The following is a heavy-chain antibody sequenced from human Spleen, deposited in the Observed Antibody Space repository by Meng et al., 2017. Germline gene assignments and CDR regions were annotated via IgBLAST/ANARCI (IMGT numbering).Heavy chain of an antibody. V-gene: IGHV4-34*01. CDR2: INHSGST. D-gene: IGHD4-11*01. J-gene: IGHJ4*02. CDR3: ARGPTTMAHDFDY. Sequence: GQVQRWGGGPWKPSETPARACVVSGGVFGEYYCGWIRQPPGKGLEWIGEINHSGSTNYNPSLESRATISVDTSQNNLSLKLSSVTAADSAVYYCARGPTTMAHDFDYWGQGTLVTVSS. CDR1: GGVFGEYY.